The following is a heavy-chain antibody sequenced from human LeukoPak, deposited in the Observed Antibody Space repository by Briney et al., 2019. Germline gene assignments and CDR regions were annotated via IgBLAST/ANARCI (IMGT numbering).Heavy chain of an antibody. Sequence: SETLSLTCTVSGGSISSSSYYWGWIRQPPGKGLEWIGSTYYSGSTYYNPSLKSRVTISVDTSKDQFSLKLSSVTAADTAVYYCARHVDDFWSGYYTRNFDYWGQGTLVTVSS. V-gene: IGHV4-39*01. CDR3: ARHVDDFWSGYYTRNFDY. D-gene: IGHD3-3*01. CDR1: GGSISSSSYY. J-gene: IGHJ4*02. CDR2: TYYSGST.